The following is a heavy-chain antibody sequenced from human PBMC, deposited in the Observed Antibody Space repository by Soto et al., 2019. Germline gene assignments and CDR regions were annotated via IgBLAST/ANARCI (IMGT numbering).Heavy chain of an antibody. CDR1: GFTFDDYG. CDR2: INWNGGST. CDR3: AGWSGDSSGYYYDDAFDL. D-gene: IGHD3-22*01. V-gene: IGHV3-20*04. J-gene: IGHJ3*01. Sequence: PGGSLRLSCAASGFTFDDYGMSWVRQAPGKGLEWVSGINWNGGSTGYADSVKGRFTISRDNAKNSLYLQMNSLRAEDTALYYCAGWSGDSSGYYYDDAFDLWGQGTMVTVSS.